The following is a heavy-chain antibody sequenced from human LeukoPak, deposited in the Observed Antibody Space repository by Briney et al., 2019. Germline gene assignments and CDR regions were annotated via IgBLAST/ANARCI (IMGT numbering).Heavy chain of an antibody. J-gene: IGHJ4*02. CDR2: IYIDSST. Sequence: GGSLRLSCAASGFIVSSKYMTWVRQAPGKGLEWLSVIYIDSSTYYGDSVKGRFTISRDNSKNTLYLQMNSLRVEDTAVYYCARDKVVGATHFDYWGQGTRVTVSS. D-gene: IGHD1-26*01. CDR3: ARDKVVGATHFDY. CDR1: GFIVSSKY. V-gene: IGHV3-53*01.